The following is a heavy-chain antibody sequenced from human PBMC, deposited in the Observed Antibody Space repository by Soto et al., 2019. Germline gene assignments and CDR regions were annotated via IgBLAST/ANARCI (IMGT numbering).Heavy chain of an antibody. V-gene: IGHV3-15*01. CDR1: GFAFSSAW. J-gene: IGHJ4*02. Sequence: GGSLRLSCAASGFAFSSAWMSWVRQAPGKGLEWVGRLKSEAAGGTTDYAAPVKGRFTISRDDSKNTLYLQMNSLKTDDTVVYYCSYDSSRGDYWGLGTLVTVSS. CDR2: LKSEAAGGTT. D-gene: IGHD3-22*01. CDR3: SYDSSRGDY.